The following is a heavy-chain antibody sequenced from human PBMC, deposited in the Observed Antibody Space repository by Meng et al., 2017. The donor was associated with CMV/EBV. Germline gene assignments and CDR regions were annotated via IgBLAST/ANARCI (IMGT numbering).Heavy chain of an antibody. CDR2: ISAYNGNT. V-gene: IGHV1-18*01. CDR1: GYTFTRYG. D-gene: IGHD2-2*03. CDR3: ARDGHLDQNYYGMDV. Sequence: ASVKVSCKASGYTFTRYGISWVRQAPGQGLEWMGWISAYNGNTNYAQKLQGRVTMTTDTSTSTAYMELRSLRSDDTAVYYCARDGHLDQNYYGMDVWGQGTTVTVSS. J-gene: IGHJ6*02.